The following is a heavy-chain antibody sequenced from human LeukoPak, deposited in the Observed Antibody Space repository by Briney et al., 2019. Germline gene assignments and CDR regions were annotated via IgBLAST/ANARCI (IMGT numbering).Heavy chain of an antibody. J-gene: IGHJ4*02. D-gene: IGHD6-6*01. V-gene: IGHV3-48*01. CDR3: ARGGAARPDY. Sequence: PGGSLRLSCAASGFTFSNYGMNWVRQAPGKGLEWVSYISGSRSTINYADSVKGRFTISRDNAKNALFLQMNSLRAEDTAVYYCARGGAARPDYWGQGTLVTVSS. CDR2: ISGSRSTI. CDR1: GFTFSNYG.